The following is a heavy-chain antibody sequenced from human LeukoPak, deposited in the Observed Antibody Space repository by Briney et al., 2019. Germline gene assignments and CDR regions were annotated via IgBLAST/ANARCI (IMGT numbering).Heavy chain of an antibody. J-gene: IGHJ4*02. D-gene: IGHD4-17*01. CDR1: AFTFSSYA. CDR3: VKSGADYGDYFGFFDD. CDR2: ISNNGDST. Sequence: GGSLRLSCSASAFTFSSYAMHWVRQAPGKGLEFVSGISNNGDSTYYGDSVKGRFTISRDNSKNRLYLQMISLRAEDTAMYYCVKSGADYGDYFGFFDDWGQGTLVTVSS. V-gene: IGHV3-64D*09.